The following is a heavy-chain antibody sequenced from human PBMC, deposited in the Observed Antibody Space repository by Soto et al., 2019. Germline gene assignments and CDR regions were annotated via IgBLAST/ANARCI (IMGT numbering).Heavy chain of an antibody. Sequence: ASVKGYCNASGYTFTRYDINWVRQATGQGLEWMGWISPYSGNTNYAQKLQGRVTMTTDTSTSTAYMELRSLRSDDTAVYYCARDEAFWSGYYVGYFDYWGQGTLVTVSS. D-gene: IGHD3-3*01. CDR3: ARDEAFWSGYYVGYFDY. J-gene: IGHJ4*02. V-gene: IGHV1-18*01. CDR1: GYTFTRYD. CDR2: ISPYSGNT.